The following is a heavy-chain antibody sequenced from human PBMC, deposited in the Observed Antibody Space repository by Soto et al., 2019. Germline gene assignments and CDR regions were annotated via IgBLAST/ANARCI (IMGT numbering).Heavy chain of an antibody. CDR3: ARDAALKWFDP. CDR1: GGSTSSGGYY. J-gene: IGHJ5*02. V-gene: IGHV4-31*03. D-gene: IGHD2-15*01. Sequence: SETLSLTCTVSGGSTSSGGYYWSWIRQYPGKGLEWIGFVYYSGSTYYNPSLKSRVIISVDTSKKQFSLKLSSVTAADTAVYYCARDAALKWFDPWGQGTLLTVSS. CDR2: VYYSGST.